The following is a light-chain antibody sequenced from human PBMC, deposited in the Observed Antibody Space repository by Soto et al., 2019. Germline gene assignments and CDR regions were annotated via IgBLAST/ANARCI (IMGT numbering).Light chain of an antibody. V-gene: IGLV2-8*01. Sequence: QSALTQPPSASGSPGQSVTISCTGTSSDVGGYNYVSWYQQHPGKVPKLMIYEVSKRPSGVPDRFSGSKSGNTASLTVSGLQAEDEAEYYCSSYAGSNNHVVFGGGTKLTVL. CDR3: SSYAGSNNHVV. J-gene: IGLJ2*01. CDR2: EVS. CDR1: SSDVGGYNY.